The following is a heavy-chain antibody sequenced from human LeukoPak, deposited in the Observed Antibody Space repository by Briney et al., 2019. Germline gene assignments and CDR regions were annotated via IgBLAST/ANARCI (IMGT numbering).Heavy chain of an antibody. D-gene: IGHD3-10*01. J-gene: IGHJ4*02. CDR1: GYSFTAFY. CDR2: IHPRSGET. CDR3: ARDGEYGTGSYYRGCFDY. V-gene: IGHV1-2*02. Sequence: ASVNVSCKASGYSFTAFYIHWVRQAPGQGLEWMGWIHPRSGETNYAYKFRGRVTMTRDTSISTTYMDLGSLGSDDTAVYYCARDGEYGTGSYYRGCFDYWGQGTLVTVSS.